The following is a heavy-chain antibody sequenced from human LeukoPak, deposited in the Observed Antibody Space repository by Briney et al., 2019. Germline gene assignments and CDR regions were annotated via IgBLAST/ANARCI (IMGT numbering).Heavy chain of an antibody. CDR1: GGSFSGYY. CDR2: INPSRNT. CDR3: ARGWSPYWFFDL. Sequence: SETLSLTCAVFGGSFSGYYWNWIRQPPGKGLEWIGQINPSRNTNYNPSLKSRVTISVDTSKKQFSLKLSSVTAADTAIYYCARGWSPYWFFDLWGRGTLVTVSS. V-gene: IGHV4-34*01. J-gene: IGHJ2*01. D-gene: IGHD2-15*01.